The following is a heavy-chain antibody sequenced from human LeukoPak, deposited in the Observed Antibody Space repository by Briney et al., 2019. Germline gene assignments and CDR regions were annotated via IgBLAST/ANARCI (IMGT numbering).Heavy chain of an antibody. V-gene: IGHV3-43*02. J-gene: IGHJ6*03. D-gene: IGHD4-17*01. Sequence: AGGSLRLSCAASGFTFDDYAMHWVRQAPGKGLEWVALISEDASITYYADSMKGRFTISRDNSKNSPHLQMNSLRSEDTALYYCAKDGDGYGDYGGYYYYMDVWGKGTTVTVSS. CDR3: AKDGDGYGDYGGYYYYMDV. CDR2: ISEDASIT. CDR1: GFTFDDYA.